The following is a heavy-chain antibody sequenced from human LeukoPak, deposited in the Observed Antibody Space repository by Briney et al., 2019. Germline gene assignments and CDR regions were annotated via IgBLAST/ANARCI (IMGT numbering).Heavy chain of an antibody. CDR2: IKQDGSEK. D-gene: IGHD3-22*01. Sequence: GGSLRLSCAASGFTFSSYWMSWVRQAPGKGLEWVANIKQDGSEKYYVDSVKGRFTISRDNAKNSLYLQMNSLRAEDTAVYYCARGYDSSGWGDFDYWGQGTLVTVSS. V-gene: IGHV3-7*01. J-gene: IGHJ4*02. CDR1: GFTFSSYW. CDR3: ARGYDSSGWGDFDY.